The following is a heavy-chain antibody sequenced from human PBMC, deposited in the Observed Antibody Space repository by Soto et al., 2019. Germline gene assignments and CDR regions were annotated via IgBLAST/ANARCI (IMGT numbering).Heavy chain of an antibody. CDR3: AKGQSITMIVVVSPEPFQH. Sequence: PGGSLRLSCAASGFTFSSYAMSWVRQAPGKGLEWVSAISGSGGSTYYADSVKGRFTISRDNSKNTLYLQMNSLRAEDTAVYYCAKGQSITMIVVVSPEPFQHWGQGTLVTVSS. D-gene: IGHD3-22*01. CDR2: ISGSGGST. J-gene: IGHJ1*01. V-gene: IGHV3-23*01. CDR1: GFTFSSYA.